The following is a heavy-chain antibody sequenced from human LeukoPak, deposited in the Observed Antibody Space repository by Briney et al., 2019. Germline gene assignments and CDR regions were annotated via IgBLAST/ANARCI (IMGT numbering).Heavy chain of an antibody. J-gene: IGHJ4*02. CDR1: GGSISSYY. D-gene: IGHD5-12*01. CDR3: ARGQRGFPY. CDR2: VYYSGGT. V-gene: IGHV4-59*01. Sequence: PSETLSLTCTVAGGSISSYYWSWIRQPPGKGLEWIGYVYYSGGTNYNPSLKSRVTISVDTSKNQFSLKLTSVTASDTAVYYCARGQRGFPYWGQGTLVSVCS.